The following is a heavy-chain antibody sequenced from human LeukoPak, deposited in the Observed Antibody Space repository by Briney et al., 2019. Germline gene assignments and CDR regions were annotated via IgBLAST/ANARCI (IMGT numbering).Heavy chain of an antibody. CDR1: GYTFTSYY. D-gene: IGHD2-2*02. V-gene: IGHV1-46*01. J-gene: IGHJ5*02. CDR2: INPSGGST. CDR3: ARETGFGDCSSTSCYTEDWFDP. Sequence: ASVKVSCKASGYTFTSYYMHWVRQAPGQGLEWMGIINPSGGSTSYAQKFQGRVTMTRDTSTSTVYMELSSLRSEDTAVYYCARETGFGDCSSTSCYTEDWFDPWGQGTLVTVSS.